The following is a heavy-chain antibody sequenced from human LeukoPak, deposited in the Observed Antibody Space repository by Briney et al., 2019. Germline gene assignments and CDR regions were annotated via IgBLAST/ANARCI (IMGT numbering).Heavy chain of an antibody. V-gene: IGHV4-4*02. CDR1: GGSISSSNW. CDR2: IYHSGST. Sequence: SGTLSLTCAVSGGSISSSNWWSWVRQPPGKGLEWIGEIYHSGSTNYNPSLKSRVTISVDKSKNQLSLKLSSVTAADTAVYYCARDRYLGPYSYYGMDVWGKGTTVTVSS. CDR3: ARDRYLGPYSYYGMDV. J-gene: IGHJ6*04. D-gene: IGHD3-9*01.